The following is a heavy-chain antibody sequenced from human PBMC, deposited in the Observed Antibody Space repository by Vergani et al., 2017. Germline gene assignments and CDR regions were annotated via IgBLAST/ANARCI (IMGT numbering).Heavy chain of an antibody. CDR2: IYTSGST. Sequence: QVQLQESGPGLVKPSQTLSLTCTVSGGSISSGSYYWSWIRQPAGKGLEWIGRIYTSGSTNYNPSLKSRVTISVDTSKNQFSRKLSSVTAADTAVYCGARAYDDSSGYLPFDYWGQGTLVTVSS. CDR1: GGSISSGSYY. V-gene: IGHV4-61*02. J-gene: IGHJ4*02. CDR3: ARAYDDSSGYLPFDY. D-gene: IGHD3-22*01.